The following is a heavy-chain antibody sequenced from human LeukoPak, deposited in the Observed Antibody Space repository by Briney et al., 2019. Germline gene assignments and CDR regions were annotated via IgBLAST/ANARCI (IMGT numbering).Heavy chain of an antibody. D-gene: IGHD3-9*01. V-gene: IGHV1-24*01. CDR2: FDPEDGET. Sequence: ASVKVSCKVSGYTLTELSMHWVRQAPGKGLEWMGGFDPEDGETIYAQKFQGRVTMTEDTSTDTAYMELSSLRSEDTAVYYCATANYDILTGYAHHHGMDVWGQGTTVTVSS. J-gene: IGHJ6*02. CDR3: ATANYDILTGYAHHHGMDV. CDR1: GYTLTELS.